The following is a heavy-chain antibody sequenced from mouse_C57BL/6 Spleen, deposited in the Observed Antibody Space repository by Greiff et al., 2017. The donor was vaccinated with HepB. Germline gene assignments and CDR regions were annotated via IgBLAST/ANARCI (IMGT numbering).Heavy chain of an antibody. D-gene: IGHD4-1*01. J-gene: IGHJ3*01. CDR3: TANWGGGSWFAY. CDR2: IDPENGDT. V-gene: IGHV14-4*01. CDR1: GFNIKDDY. Sequence: EVQLQQSGAELVRPGASVKLSCTASGFNIKDDYMHWVKQRPEQGLEWIGWIDPENGDTEYASKFQGKATITADTSSNTAYLQLSSLTSEDTAVYYGTANWGGGSWFAYWGQGTLVTVSA.